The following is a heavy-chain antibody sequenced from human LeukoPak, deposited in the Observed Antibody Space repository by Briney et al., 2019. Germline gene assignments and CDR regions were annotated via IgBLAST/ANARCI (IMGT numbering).Heavy chain of an antibody. Sequence: GGSLRLSCAASGFTFSSYSMNWVRQAPGKGLVWVSRINSDGSSTNYADSVKGRFTISRDNAKNTLYLQMNSLRAEDTAVYHCVRGYGRGGFDYRGQGTLVTVSS. CDR2: INSDGSST. J-gene: IGHJ4*02. CDR3: VRGYGRGGFDY. CDR1: GFTFSSYS. V-gene: IGHV3-74*01. D-gene: IGHD3-10*02.